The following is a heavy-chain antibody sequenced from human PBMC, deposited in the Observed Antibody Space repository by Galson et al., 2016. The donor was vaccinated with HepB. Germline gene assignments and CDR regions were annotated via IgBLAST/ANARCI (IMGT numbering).Heavy chain of an antibody. V-gene: IGHV2-5*02. J-gene: IGHJ4*02. Sequence: PALVKPTQTLTLTCNFSGFSLTTFGVGVGWLRQPPGKPLEWLALIYWDDDTRYSPSLKSRLTLTKDTSKNQVVFSVTNMDTVDTATYYCARSDRYFFDYWGRGPWSPSPQ. D-gene: IGHD1-14*01. CDR3: ARSDRYFFDY. CDR1: GFSLTTFGVG. CDR2: IYWDDDT.